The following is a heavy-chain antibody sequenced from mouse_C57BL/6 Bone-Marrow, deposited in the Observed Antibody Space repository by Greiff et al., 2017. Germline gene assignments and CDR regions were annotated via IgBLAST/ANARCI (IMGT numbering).Heavy chain of an antibody. CDR1: GYTFTSYG. CDR3: ASKKTSYYSNKVYYAMDY. V-gene: IGHV1-81*01. J-gene: IGHJ4*01. CDR2: IYPRRGNT. Sequence: VQLQQSGAELARPGASVKLSCKASGYTFTSYGISWVTQRTGQGLEWIGEIYPRRGNTYSNEKFKGKATLTADKSSSTAYMELRSLTSEDSAVYVCASKKTSYYSNKVYYAMDYWGQGTSVTVSS. D-gene: IGHD2-5*01.